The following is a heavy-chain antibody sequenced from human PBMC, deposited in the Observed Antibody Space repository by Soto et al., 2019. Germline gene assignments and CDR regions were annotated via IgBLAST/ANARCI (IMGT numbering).Heavy chain of an antibody. V-gene: IGHV1-69*19. J-gene: IGHJ6*02. CDR3: ATGRIVVVGSRAYYGMDV. Sequence: PLAQSGAYVKKAGSSVKVSCKASGGTLSNSAFSWVRQAPGQGLEWMGGIIPVFGIVNYAQKFQDRVTITADESTSTAYMELRSLRSEDTAVYFCATGRIVVVGSRAYYGMDVWGQGTTVTV. CDR1: GGTLSNSA. CDR2: IIPVFGIV. D-gene: IGHD3-22*01.